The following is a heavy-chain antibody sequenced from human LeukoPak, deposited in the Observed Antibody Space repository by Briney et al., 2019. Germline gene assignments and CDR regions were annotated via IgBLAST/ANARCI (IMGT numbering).Heavy chain of an antibody. J-gene: IGHJ3*02. CDR2: ISSSTNTI. Sequence: GGSLRLSCAASGFTFSSYEMNRVRQAPGKGLEWVSYISSSTNTIYYADSVKGRFTISRDNAKNSLFLQMNSLRDEDTAVYYCARGGYGANDDAFDIWGQGTMVTVSS. CDR3: ARGGYGANDDAFDI. CDR1: GFTFSSYE. D-gene: IGHD4-23*01. V-gene: IGHV3-48*02.